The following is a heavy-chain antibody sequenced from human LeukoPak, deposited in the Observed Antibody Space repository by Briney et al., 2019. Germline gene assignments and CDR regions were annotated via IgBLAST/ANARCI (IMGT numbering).Heavy chain of an antibody. CDR3: ARAEYYDFWSGYSNPNASGGGFDY. Sequence: PSETLSLTCTVSGGSISSYYWSWIRQPAGKGLEWIGRIYTSGSTNYNPSLKSRVTMSVDTSKNQFSLKLSSVTAADTAVYYCARAEYYDFWSGYSNPNASGGGFDYWGQGTLVTVSS. J-gene: IGHJ4*02. V-gene: IGHV4-4*07. D-gene: IGHD3-3*01. CDR2: IYTSGST. CDR1: GGSISSYY.